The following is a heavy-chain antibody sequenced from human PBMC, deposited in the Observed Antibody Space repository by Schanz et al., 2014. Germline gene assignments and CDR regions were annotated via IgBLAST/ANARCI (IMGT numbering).Heavy chain of an antibody. CDR1: GFTFSDYA. V-gene: IGHV3-11*01. CDR3: ARGNYGMDV. J-gene: IGHJ6*02. Sequence: VQLLESGGGLVQPGGSLRLSCAASGFTFSDYAMSWVRQAPGKGLEWVSYINGGGETTYYADSVRGRFTISRDNAKNSLFLQMNSLRAEDTAKYYCARGNYGMDVWGQGTTVTVSS. CDR2: INGGGETT.